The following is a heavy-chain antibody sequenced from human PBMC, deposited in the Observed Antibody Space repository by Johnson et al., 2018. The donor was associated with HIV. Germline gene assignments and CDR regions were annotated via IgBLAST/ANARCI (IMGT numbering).Heavy chain of an antibody. CDR3: AREAAVDVAFDI. V-gene: IGHV3-74*01. Sequence: VQLVESGGGLVQPGGSLRLSCAASGFTFSSYWMHWVRQAPGKGLVWVSRINSDGSSTSYADSVKGRFTISRDNAKNTLYLQMNSLRAEDTAMYYCAREAAVDVAFDIWGQGTMVTVSS. CDR2: INSDGSST. D-gene: IGHD6-19*01. J-gene: IGHJ3*02. CDR1: GFTFSSYW.